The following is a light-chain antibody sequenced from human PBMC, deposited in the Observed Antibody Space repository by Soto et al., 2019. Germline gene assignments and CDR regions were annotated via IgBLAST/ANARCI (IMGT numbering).Light chain of an antibody. Sequence: DIVLTQSPATLSLSPGERATLSCRASQSVSSYLAWYQQKPGQAPRLLIYDASNRATGIPARFSGSGSGTDFTLTISGLEPEDFSVYYCQQRANWPLTTFGHGTRLEIK. V-gene: IGKV3-11*01. CDR3: QQRANWPLTT. CDR2: DAS. J-gene: IGKJ5*01. CDR1: QSVSSY.